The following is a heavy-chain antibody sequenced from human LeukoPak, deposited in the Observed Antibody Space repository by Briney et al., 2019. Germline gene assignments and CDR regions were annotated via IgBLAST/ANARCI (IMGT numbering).Heavy chain of an antibody. V-gene: IGHV4-39*01. CDR2: IYASGSS. D-gene: IGHD1-26*01. CDR3: ARVSGSGSYHVDY. J-gene: IGHJ4*02. CDR1: DDSLISSFYS. Sequence: SETLSLTCTVSDDSLISSFYSWGWVRQPPGKGLEWIAAIYASGSSYYNPSLESRVTISVDTSKKQFSLKLSSVTAADTAVYYCARVSGSGSYHVDYWGQGTLVTVSS.